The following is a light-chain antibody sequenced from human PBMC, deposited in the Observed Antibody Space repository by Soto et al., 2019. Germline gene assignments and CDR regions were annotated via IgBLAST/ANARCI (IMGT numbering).Light chain of an antibody. J-gene: IGKJ4*01. Sequence: DIQMTQPPSSLSASVGDRVTITCRASQSISSYLNWYQQKPGKAPKLLIYAASSLQSGVPSRFSGSGPGTDFTLTISSLQPEDFATYYCQQSYSTPFTFGGGTKVDIK. CDR3: QQSYSTPFT. V-gene: IGKV1-39*01. CDR2: AAS. CDR1: QSISSY.